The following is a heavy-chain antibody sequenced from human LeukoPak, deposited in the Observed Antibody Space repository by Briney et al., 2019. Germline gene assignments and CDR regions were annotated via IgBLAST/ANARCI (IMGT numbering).Heavy chain of an antibody. V-gene: IGHV4-31*03. CDR1: GGSISSGGYY. CDR3: ARDLMRGYEGWFDP. CDR2: IYYSGST. J-gene: IGHJ5*02. D-gene: IGHD5-12*01. Sequence: PSETLSLTCTVSGGSISSGGYYWSWIRQHPGKGLEWIGYIYYSGSTYYNPSLKSRVTISVDTSKNQFSLKLSSVTAADTAVYYCARDLMRGYEGWFDPWGQGTLVTVSS.